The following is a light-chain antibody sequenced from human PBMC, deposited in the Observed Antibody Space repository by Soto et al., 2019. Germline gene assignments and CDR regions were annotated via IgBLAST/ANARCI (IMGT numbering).Light chain of an antibody. CDR1: QGIGTA. J-gene: IGKJ4*01. CDR3: QQLNTKPLT. Sequence: IQLTQSPSTLSASVGDRVTITCRASQGIGTALAWYHQRPGNSPDLLVYDASTLQSGVPSRFSGSGSETDFSLTISGLQPEDFGHHYCQQLNTKPLTFGGGTRVEIK. V-gene: IGKV1-13*02. CDR2: DAS.